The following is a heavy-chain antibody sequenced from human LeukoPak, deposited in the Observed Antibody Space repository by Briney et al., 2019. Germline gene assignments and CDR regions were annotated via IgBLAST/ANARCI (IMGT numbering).Heavy chain of an antibody. CDR3: ARAGYCSGGSCYDYYYYGMDV. D-gene: IGHD2-15*01. V-gene: IGHV4-59*01. Sequence: SETLSLTCTASGGSISSYYWSWIRQPPGKGLEWIGYIYYSGSTNYNPSLKSRVTISVDTSKNQFSLKLSSVTAADTAVYYCARAGYCSGGSCYDYYYYGMDVWGQGTTVTVSS. CDR2: IYYSGST. J-gene: IGHJ6*02. CDR1: GGSISSYY.